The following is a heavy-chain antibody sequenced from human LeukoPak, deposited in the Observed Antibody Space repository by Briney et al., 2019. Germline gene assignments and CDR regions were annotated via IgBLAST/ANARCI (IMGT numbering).Heavy chain of an antibody. J-gene: IGHJ6*02. CDR3: ASNWDV. CDR2: VSGSGDST. Sequence: PGGSLRLSCAVSGFTFSSYAMSWVRQAPGKGLEWVSAVSGSGDSTWYADSVKGRFTISRDNAKNSLYLQMNSLRAEDTAVYYCASNWDVWGQGTTVTVSS. D-gene: IGHD5-24*01. CDR1: GFTFSSYA. V-gene: IGHV3-23*01.